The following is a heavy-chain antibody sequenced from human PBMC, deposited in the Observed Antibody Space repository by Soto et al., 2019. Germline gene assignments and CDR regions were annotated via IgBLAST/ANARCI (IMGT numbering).Heavy chain of an antibody. CDR1: GFSLSSSGVG. V-gene: IGHV2-5*02. Sequence: QITLKESGPTLVRPTQTLTLTCTFSGFSLSSSGVGVGWIRQPPGKALEWLALIYWDDDKRYSPSLKSRLTITMDTSKNQVVLTLTKLDTVDTATYYCARGGWTTYYSPFFDYWGQGTLVTVSS. D-gene: IGHD3-10*01. CDR2: IYWDDDK. J-gene: IGHJ4*02. CDR3: ARGGWTTYYSPFFDY.